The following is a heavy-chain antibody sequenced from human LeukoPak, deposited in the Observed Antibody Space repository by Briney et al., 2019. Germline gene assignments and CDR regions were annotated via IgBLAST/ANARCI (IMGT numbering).Heavy chain of an antibody. D-gene: IGHD6-19*01. CDR2: ISSRGSTI. Sequence: GGSLRLSCAASGFTLSIYEMNGVRQAPGEGVEGVSYISSRGSTIYYADSVKGRFTISRDNGNNSLYLQMNSLRAEDTAVYYCARDSEQWLVRCFDYWGQGTLVTVSS. CDR3: ARDSEQWLVRCFDY. J-gene: IGHJ4*02. V-gene: IGHV3-48*03. CDR1: GFTLSIYE.